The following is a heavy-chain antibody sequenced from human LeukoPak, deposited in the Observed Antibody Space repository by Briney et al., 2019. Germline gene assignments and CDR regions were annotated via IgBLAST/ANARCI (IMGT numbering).Heavy chain of an antibody. V-gene: IGHV1-69*04. Sequence: SVKVSCKASGGTFSSYAINWVRQAPGQGLEWMGRIIPIFGIANYAQKFQGRVTITAGKSTSTAYMELSSLRSEDTAVYYCARDRAITGTTDAFDIWGQGTMVTVSS. D-gene: IGHD1-20*01. CDR3: ARDRAITGTTDAFDI. CDR1: GGTFSSYA. J-gene: IGHJ3*02. CDR2: IIPIFGIA.